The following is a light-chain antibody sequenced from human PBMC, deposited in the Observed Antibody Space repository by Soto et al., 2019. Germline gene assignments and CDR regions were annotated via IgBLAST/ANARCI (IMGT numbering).Light chain of an antibody. V-gene: IGKV3-20*01. CDR3: QQYGRSGT. CDR1: QSVSSSY. Sequence: EIVLTQSPGTLSLSPGERATLSCRASQSVSSSYVAWYQQKPGQAPRLLIYGASYRATGIQDRFSGSGSGTDFTLTISRLEPEDFAVYYCQQYGRSGTFGQGTKVDIK. CDR2: GAS. J-gene: IGKJ1*01.